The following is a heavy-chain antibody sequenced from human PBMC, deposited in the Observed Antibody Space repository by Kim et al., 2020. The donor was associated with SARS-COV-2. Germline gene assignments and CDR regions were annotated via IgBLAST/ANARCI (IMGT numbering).Heavy chain of an antibody. CDR2: ISGSGGST. CDR1: GFTFSSYA. D-gene: IGHD2-8*01. CDR3: AKGCGGLGYCTARGG. V-gene: IGHV3-23*01. J-gene: IGHJ4*02. Sequence: GGSLRLSCAASGFTFSSYAMSWVRQAPGKGLEWVSAISGSGGSTYYADSVKGRFTISRDNSKNTLYLQMNSLRAEDTAVYYCAKGCGGLGYCTARGGWGQGTLVTVSS.